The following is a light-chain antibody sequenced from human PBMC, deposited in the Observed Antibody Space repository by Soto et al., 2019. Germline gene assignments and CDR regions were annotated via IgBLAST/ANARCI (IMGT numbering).Light chain of an antibody. CDR1: SSDVGGYNY. CDR2: DVS. Sequence: QSALTQPRSVSGSPGQSVTISCTGTSSDVGGYNYVSWYQQHPGKAPKLMIYDVSKRPSGVSDRFSGSKSGNTASLTISGLQAEHEADYYCCSYAGSYTYVFGTGTKLTVL. V-gene: IGLV2-11*01. J-gene: IGLJ1*01. CDR3: CSYAGSYTYV.